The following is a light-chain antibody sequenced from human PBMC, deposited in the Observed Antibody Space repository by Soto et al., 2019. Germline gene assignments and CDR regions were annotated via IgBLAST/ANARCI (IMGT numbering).Light chain of an antibody. CDR1: QSVSSY. J-gene: IGKJ2*01. Sequence: EIVLTQSPATLSLSPAERATLSCRASQSVSSYLAWYQQKPGQAPRLLIYDASNRATGIPARFSGSGSGTDFTLTISSLEPEDLAVYYCQERSNWPQYTFRQGTKLEIK. CDR3: QERSNWPQYT. CDR2: DAS. V-gene: IGKV3-11*01.